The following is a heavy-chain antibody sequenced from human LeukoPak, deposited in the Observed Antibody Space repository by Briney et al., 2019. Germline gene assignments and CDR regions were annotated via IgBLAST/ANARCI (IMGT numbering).Heavy chain of an antibody. CDR3: ARFYYYDSSGYGYYFGY. Sequence: GASVKVSCKASGYTFTSYGISWVRQAPGQGLEWMGWISAYNGNTNYAQKLQGRVTMTTDTSTSTAYMELRSLRSDDTAVYYCARFYYYDSSGYGYYFGYWGQGTLVTVSS. CDR2: ISAYNGNT. CDR1: GYTFTSYG. V-gene: IGHV1-18*01. D-gene: IGHD3-22*01. J-gene: IGHJ4*02.